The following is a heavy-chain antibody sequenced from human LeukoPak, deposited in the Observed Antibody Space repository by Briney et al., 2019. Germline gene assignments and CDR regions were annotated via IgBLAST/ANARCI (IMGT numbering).Heavy chain of an antibody. CDR3: ARDHMTADYGDFYGMDV. CDR2: IYSGGST. CDR1: GFTVSSNY. V-gene: IGHV3-53*01. J-gene: IGHJ6*02. Sequence: GVSLRLTCAASGFTVSSNYMSWVRQAPGKGLEWVSVIYSGGSTYYADSVKGRFTISRDNSKNTLYLQMNSLRAEDTAVYYCARDHMTADYGDFYGMDVWGQGTTVTVSS. D-gene: IGHD4-17*01.